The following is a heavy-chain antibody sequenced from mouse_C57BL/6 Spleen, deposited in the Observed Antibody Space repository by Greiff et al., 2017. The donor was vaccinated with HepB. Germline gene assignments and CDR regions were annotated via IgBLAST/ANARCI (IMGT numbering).Heavy chain of an antibody. D-gene: IGHD1-1*01. Sequence: QVQLQQPGAELVRPGSSVKLSCKASGYTFTSYWMDWVKQRPGQGLEWIGNIYPSDSETHYNQKFKDKATLTVDKSSSPAYMQLSSLTSEDSAVYYCARGNSSPGAMDYWGQGTSVTVSS. CDR2: IYPSDSET. J-gene: IGHJ4*01. V-gene: IGHV1-61*01. CDR1: GYTFTSYW. CDR3: ARGNSSPGAMDY.